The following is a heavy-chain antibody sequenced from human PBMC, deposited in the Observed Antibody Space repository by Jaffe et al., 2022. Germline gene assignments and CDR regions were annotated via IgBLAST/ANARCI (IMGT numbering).Heavy chain of an antibody. Sequence: QVQLQQWGAGLLKPSETLSLTCAVYGGSFSGYYWSWIRQPPGKGLEWIGEINHSGSTNYNPSLKSRVTISVDTSKNQFSLKLSSVTAADTAVYYCARGRGDYIWGSYRYNHYWGQGTLVTVSS. CDR1: GGSFSGYY. CDR2: INHSGST. D-gene: IGHD3-16*02. J-gene: IGHJ4*02. CDR3: ARGRGDYIWGSYRYNHY. V-gene: IGHV4-34*01.